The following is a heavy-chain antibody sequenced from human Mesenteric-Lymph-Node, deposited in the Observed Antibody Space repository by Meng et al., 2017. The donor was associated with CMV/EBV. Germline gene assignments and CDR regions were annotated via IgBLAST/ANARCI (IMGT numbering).Heavy chain of an antibody. D-gene: IGHD3-3*01. CDR3: ARDRPGGDDIWRGYHAPTGTDV. Sequence: ASVTVSCKASGYTFTDYYIHWVRYVPGQGLEWMAWINPDNGGRNFAQKFQARVTVTRDTSISTAYMELSRLRSDDTAVYYCARDRPGGDDIWRGYHAPTGTDVWGQGTTVTVSS. J-gene: IGHJ6*02. CDR1: GYTFTDYY. V-gene: IGHV1-2*02. CDR2: INPDNGGR.